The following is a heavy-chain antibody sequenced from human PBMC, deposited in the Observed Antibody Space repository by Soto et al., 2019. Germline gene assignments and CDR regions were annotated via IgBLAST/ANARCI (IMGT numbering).Heavy chain of an antibody. V-gene: IGHV3-66*01. J-gene: IGHJ5*02. CDR3: ARFWFFQNWFDP. Sequence: PGGSLRLSCAASGFTVSSNYMSWVRQAPGKGLEWVSVIYSGGSTYYADSVKGRFTISRDNSKNTLYLQMNSLRAEDTAVYYCARFWFFQNWFDPWGQGTLVTVSS. CDR1: GFTVSSNY. D-gene: IGHD3-3*01. CDR2: IYSGGST.